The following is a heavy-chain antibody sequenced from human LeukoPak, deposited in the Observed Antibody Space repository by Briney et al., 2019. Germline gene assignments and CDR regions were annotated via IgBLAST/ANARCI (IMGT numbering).Heavy chain of an antibody. CDR3: SRRRGHY. J-gene: IGHJ4*02. V-gene: IGHV3-48*04. CDR1: GFTFSSYS. D-gene: IGHD3-10*01. Sequence: GGSPRLSCAPSGFTFSSYSIYCVRHAPRKRLESGSYTIISSSTIYYTHSVKGRYTISTDNTKNTLYLQMKTLRAEDTAVYFSSRRRGHYWGQGRLVTVYS. CDR2: TIISSSTI.